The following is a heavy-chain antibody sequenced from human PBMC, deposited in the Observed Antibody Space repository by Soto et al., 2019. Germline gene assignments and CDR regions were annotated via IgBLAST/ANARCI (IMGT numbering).Heavy chain of an antibody. J-gene: IGHJ3*01. V-gene: IGHV5-51*01. D-gene: IGHD1-1*01. CDR2: IYPGDSDT. CDR3: ARRGIGGNDAFDV. CDR1: GCSFTSYW. Sequence: XESLKISCKGCGCSFTSYWIGWVRQMPGKGLECMGIIYPGDSDTRYSPSFQGQVTISADKSISTAYLQWSSLKASDTAMYYCARRGIGGNDAFDVWGQGTMVTVSS.